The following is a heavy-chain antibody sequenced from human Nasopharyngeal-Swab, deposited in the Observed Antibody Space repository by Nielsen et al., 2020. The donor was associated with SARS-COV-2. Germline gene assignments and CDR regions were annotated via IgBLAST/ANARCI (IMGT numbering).Heavy chain of an antibody. CDR3: ARVLPFRITGTSGMDV. CDR1: GYTFTRYY. V-gene: IGHV1-46*01. J-gene: IGHJ6*02. D-gene: IGHD1-7*01. CDR2: INPHDGTT. Sequence: ASVKVSCKASGYTFTRYYMHWVRQAPGQGLEWMGIINPHDGTTSYAERFQGRVTMTRDTSTSTGYMELNGLTSEDTAVYYCARVLPFRITGTSGMDVWGQETTVTVSS.